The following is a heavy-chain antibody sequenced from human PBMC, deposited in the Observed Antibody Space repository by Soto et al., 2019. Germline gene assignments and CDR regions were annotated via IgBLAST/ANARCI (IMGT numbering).Heavy chain of an antibody. J-gene: IGHJ6*02. CDR1: GYTFTSYD. CDR3: AREGVRGMDV. CDR2: MKPNSGNT. V-gene: IGHV1-8*01. D-gene: IGHD2-21*01. Sequence: QVLLVQSGAEVKKPGASVKVSCKASGYTFTSYDINWVRQATGQGLEWMGWMKPNSGNTGYAQKFQGRGTMTRNTSISTAYMQLSSVRSGGTPVYSCAREGVRGMDVWGQGTTVNVSS.